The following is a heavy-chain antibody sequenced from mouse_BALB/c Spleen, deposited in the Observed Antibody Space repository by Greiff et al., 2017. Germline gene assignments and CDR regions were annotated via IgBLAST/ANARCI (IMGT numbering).Heavy chain of an antibody. J-gene: IGHJ3*01. Sequence: DVMLVESGGGLVQPGGSRKLSCAASGFTFSSFGMHWVRQAPEKGLEWVAYISSGSSTIYYADTVKGRFTISRDNPKNTLFLQMTSLRSEDTAMYYCARDSSGYVAFAYWGQGTLVTVSA. V-gene: IGHV5-17*02. CDR3: ARDSSGYVAFAY. D-gene: IGHD3-2*01. CDR1: GFTFSSFG. CDR2: ISSGSSTI.